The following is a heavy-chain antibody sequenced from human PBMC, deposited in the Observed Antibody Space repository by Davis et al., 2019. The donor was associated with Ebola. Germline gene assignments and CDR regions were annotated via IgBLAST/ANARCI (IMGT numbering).Heavy chain of an antibody. Sequence: PGGSLRLSCVVYGGSFSGYCWSWIRQPPGKGLEWIGEINRSGSTNYNPSLKSRVTVSVDTSKNQFSLNLSSVTAADTAVYYRARAYYDTPCEGFDNWGQGTMVTVSS. J-gene: IGHJ3*02. CDR3: ARAYYDTPCEGFDN. CDR2: INRSGST. CDR1: GGSFSGYC. D-gene: IGHD3-22*01. V-gene: IGHV4-34*01.